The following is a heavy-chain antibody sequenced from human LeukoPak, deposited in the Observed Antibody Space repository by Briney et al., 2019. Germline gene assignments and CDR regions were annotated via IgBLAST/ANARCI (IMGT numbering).Heavy chain of an antibody. V-gene: IGHV3-23*01. D-gene: IGHD5-12*01. J-gene: IGHJ4*02. CDR1: GFTFGSYA. CDR3: ARYSGIVTTTPTFFDY. Sequence: GGSLRLSCAASGFTFGSYAMSWVRQAPGKGLEWVSTISRSGDSTAYSDSVKGRISISSDNSKNTVSLRLNSLRAVDTAVYYCARYSGIVTTTPTFFDYWGQGTLVTVSS. CDR2: ISRSGDST.